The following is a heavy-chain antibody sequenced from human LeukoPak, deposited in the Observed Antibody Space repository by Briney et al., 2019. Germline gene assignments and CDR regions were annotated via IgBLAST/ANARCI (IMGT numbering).Heavy chain of an antibody. J-gene: IGHJ6*03. D-gene: IGHD3-3*01. Sequence: GASVKVSCKASGYTFTGYYMHWVRQAPGQGLEWMGWINPNSGGTNYAQKLQGRVTMTTDTSTSTAYMELRSLRSDDTAVYYCARDPKYYDFWSGYGRDYYYYMDVWGKGTTVTVSS. V-gene: IGHV1-2*02. CDR1: GYTFTGYY. CDR3: ARDPKYYDFWSGYGRDYYYYMDV. CDR2: INPNSGGT.